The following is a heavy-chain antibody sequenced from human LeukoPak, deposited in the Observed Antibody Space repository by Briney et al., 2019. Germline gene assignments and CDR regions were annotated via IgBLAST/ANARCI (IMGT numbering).Heavy chain of an antibody. CDR1: GYTFTGYY. Sequence: GASVKVSCKASGYTFTGYYMHWVRQAPGQGLGWMGWINPNSGGTNYAQKFQGRVTMTRDTSISTAYMELSRLRSDDTAVYYCARGYSSSWYGDWFDPWGQGTLVTVSS. CDR3: ARGYSSSWYGDWFDP. J-gene: IGHJ5*02. V-gene: IGHV1-2*02. D-gene: IGHD6-13*01. CDR2: INPNSGGT.